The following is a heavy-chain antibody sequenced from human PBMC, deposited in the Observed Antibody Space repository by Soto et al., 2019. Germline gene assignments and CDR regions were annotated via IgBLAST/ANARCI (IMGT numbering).Heavy chain of an antibody. V-gene: IGHV3-30*18. D-gene: IGHD6-19*01. CDR3: AKEQSSGYYRVVDY. CDR2: ITYDGGSE. Sequence: QVQVVESGGGGFQPGRSLRLSCAASGFTLSSCGMHWVRQAPGKGLEWVGVITYDGGSEHYADVVKGRFTISRDSSENTVYLQMNSLRVEGSAVYYCAKEQSSGYYRVVDYWGQGTLVTVSS. CDR1: GFTLSSCG. J-gene: IGHJ4*02.